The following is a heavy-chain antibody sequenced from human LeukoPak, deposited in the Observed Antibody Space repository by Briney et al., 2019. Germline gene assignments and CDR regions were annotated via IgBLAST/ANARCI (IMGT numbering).Heavy chain of an antibody. V-gene: IGHV4-59*01. CDR3: ANQIVATAGDAFDI. CDR2: FYYRGST. J-gene: IGHJ3*02. CDR1: GGSISGDY. Sequence: SETLPLTCTVSGGSISGDYWSWIRQPPGKGLGWIGYFYYRGSTNYNPSLKSRVAISVDTSKNHFSLKLSSVTAADTAVYYCANQIVATAGDAFDIWGQGTMVTVSS. D-gene: IGHD5-12*01.